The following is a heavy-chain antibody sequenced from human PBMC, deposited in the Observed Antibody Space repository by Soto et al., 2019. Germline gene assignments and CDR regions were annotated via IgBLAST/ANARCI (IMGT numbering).Heavy chain of an antibody. D-gene: IGHD3-3*01. V-gene: IGHV3-11*01. CDR1: GFDFSDYY. CDR3: VRDDFWSGYYRYFDY. Sequence: GGSLRLSCTASGFDFSDYYMSWIRQAPGKGLEWISYISGRGSTIYYTDSVKGRFTISRDNAKNSLYLQMNSLRAEDTAVYYCVRDDFWSGYYRYFDYWGQGTLVTVSS. CDR2: ISGRGSTI. J-gene: IGHJ4*02.